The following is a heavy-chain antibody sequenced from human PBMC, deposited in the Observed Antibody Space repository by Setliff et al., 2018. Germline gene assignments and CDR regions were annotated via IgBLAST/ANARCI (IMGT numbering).Heavy chain of an antibody. CDR1: GFTFSSYG. CDR3: ANQGPSSGWYDS. Sequence: GGSLRLSCAASGFTFSSYGMHWVRQARGKGLEWVPAISGSGDSTYYADSVRGRFTISRDISKNTLYLQMNSLRPEDTAVYYCANQGPSSGWYDSWGQGTLVTVSS. CDR2: ISGSGDST. D-gene: IGHD6-19*01. V-gene: IGHV3-23*01. J-gene: IGHJ5*01.